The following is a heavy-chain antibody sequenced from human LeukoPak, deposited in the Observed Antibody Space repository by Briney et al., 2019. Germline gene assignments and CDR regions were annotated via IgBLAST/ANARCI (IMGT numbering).Heavy chain of an antibody. CDR3: ARGPVVAPNWFDP. Sequence: SETLSLTCTVSGGSVSSGSYSWSWIRQPPGKGLEWIGYIYYSGSTNYNPSLKSRVTISVDTSKNQFSLKLSSVTAADTAVYYCARGPVVAPNWFDPWGQGTRVTVSS. CDR2: IYYSGST. V-gene: IGHV4-61*01. CDR1: GGSVSSGSYS. D-gene: IGHD3-22*01. J-gene: IGHJ5*02.